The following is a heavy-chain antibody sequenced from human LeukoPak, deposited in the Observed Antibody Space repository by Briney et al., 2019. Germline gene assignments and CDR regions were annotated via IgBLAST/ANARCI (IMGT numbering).Heavy chain of an antibody. Sequence: TSETLSLTCTVPDGSISNYFWSWIRQPPGKGLEWIGYIYYTGMTNSNPSLKSRVTISMDTSKNQFSLNLRSVTAADTAIYYCARHGRMVIISKFSTGIDQWGQGTLVTVSS. CDR3: ARHGRMVIISKFSTGIDQ. D-gene: IGHD2-8*01. CDR1: DGSISNYF. V-gene: IGHV4-59*08. J-gene: IGHJ4*02. CDR2: IYYTGMT.